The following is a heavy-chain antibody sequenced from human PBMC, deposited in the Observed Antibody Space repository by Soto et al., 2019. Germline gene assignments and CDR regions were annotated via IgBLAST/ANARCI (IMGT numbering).Heavy chain of an antibody. V-gene: IGHV4-59*02. CDR1: GDSVSAYW. D-gene: IGHD5-12*01. Sequence: SETLSLTCTVSGDSVSAYWWSWVRQPPGKGLEWIGNIHYNGNTKYSPSLKSRVTISVDTSKNHFSLRLISVTAADTAIYFCARGGNLGRWLQPLDFWGQGTLVTVSS. J-gene: IGHJ4*02. CDR2: IHYNGNT. CDR3: ARGGNLGRWLQPLDF.